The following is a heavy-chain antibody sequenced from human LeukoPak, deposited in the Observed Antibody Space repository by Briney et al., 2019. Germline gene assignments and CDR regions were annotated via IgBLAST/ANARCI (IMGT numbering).Heavy chain of an antibody. V-gene: IGHV3-30*03. CDR2: MSSDGNKK. D-gene: IGHD3-10*01. CDR1: GFTFSSYG. J-gene: IGHJ6*02. CDR3: ARGDYDLSGSYHYGMDV. Sequence: GSLRLSCAASGFTFSSYGMHWVRQAPGKGLEWVAVMSSDGNKKFYAEYVKGRFTISRDNSENTLYLEMNSLRGEDTAVYYCARGDYDLSGSYHYGMDVWGQGTTVTVSS.